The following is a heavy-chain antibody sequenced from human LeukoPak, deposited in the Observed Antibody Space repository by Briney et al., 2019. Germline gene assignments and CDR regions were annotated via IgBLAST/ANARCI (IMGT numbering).Heavy chain of an antibody. CDR2: IVPVIGVA. CDR3: ATVRYYDSSGYRHAFDI. J-gene: IGHJ3*02. Sequence: ASVKVSCKAPGDTLITHYISWVRQAPGQGLEWVGRIVPVIGVATYAQSLQGRVIITADRSTNTAYMELSSLRFEDSAVYYCATVRYYDSSGYRHAFDIWGQGTMVTVSS. V-gene: IGHV1-69*04. D-gene: IGHD3-22*01. CDR1: GDTLITHY.